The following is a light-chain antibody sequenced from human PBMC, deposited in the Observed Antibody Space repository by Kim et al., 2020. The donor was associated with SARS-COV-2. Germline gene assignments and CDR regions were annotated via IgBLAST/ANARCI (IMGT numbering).Light chain of an antibody. Sequence: PGERDTRSCRASQSVSSSYLAWYQQKPGQAPRLLIYGASSRATGIPDRFSGSGSGTDFTLTISRLEPEEFAVYYCQQYGSSPFMYSFGQGTKLEI. J-gene: IGKJ2*03. CDR2: GAS. V-gene: IGKV3-20*01. CDR1: QSVSSSY. CDR3: QQYGSSPFMYS.